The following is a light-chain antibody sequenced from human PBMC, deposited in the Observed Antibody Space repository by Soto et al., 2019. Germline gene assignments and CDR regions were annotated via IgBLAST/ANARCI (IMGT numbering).Light chain of an antibody. Sequence: QSVLTQPASVSGSPGQSITISCTGTSSDVGGYTFVSWYQQHPGKAPKLMIYEVSNRPSGVSNRFSGSKSGNTASLTISGLQAEDEADYYCSSYTSSRAYVFGIGTKLTVL. V-gene: IGLV2-14*01. CDR1: SSDVGGYTF. CDR3: SSYTSSRAYV. J-gene: IGLJ1*01. CDR2: EVS.